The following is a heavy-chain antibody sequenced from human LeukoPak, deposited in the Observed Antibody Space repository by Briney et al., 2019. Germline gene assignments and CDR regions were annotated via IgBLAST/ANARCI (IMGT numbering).Heavy chain of an antibody. V-gene: IGHV3-48*01. D-gene: IGHD3-16*02. CDR3: ARDNGVTFGGVIVINYFDY. Sequence: GGSLRLSCAASGFTFSSHSMNWVRQAPGKGLEWVSYISSSSSTIYYADSVKGRFTISRDNAKNSLYLQMNSLRAEDTAVYYCARDNGVTFGGVIVINYFDYWGQGTLVTVSS. J-gene: IGHJ4*02. CDR2: ISSSSSTI. CDR1: GFTFSSHS.